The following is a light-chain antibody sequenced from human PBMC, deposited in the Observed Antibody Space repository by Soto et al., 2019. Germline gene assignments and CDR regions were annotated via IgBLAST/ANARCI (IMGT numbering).Light chain of an antibody. J-gene: IGKJ4*01. CDR2: AAS. Sequence: IQMTQSRCTLSASVGGRVTITCGASQSMSSYLNWYQQKPGKAPKLLIYAASSLQSGVPSRFSGSGSGTDFTLTISSLQPEDFATYYCLHEYSWPMTFGEGTKVDIK. CDR3: LHEYSWPMT. V-gene: IGKV1-6*01. CDR1: QSMSSY.